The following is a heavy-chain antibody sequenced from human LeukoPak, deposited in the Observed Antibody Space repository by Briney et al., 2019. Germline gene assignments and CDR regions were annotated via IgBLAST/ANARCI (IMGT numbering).Heavy chain of an antibody. CDR2: ISSSSSYI. CDR1: GFTFSSYS. V-gene: IGHV3-21*01. CDR3: ARGGLSGSYDY. J-gene: IGHJ4*02. Sequence: GGSLRLSCAASGFTFSSYSMNWVRQAPGKGLEWVSSISSSSSYIYYADSVKGRFTISRDNAKSSLYLQMNSLRAEDTAVYYCARGGLSGSYDYWGQGTLVTVSS. D-gene: IGHD1-26*01.